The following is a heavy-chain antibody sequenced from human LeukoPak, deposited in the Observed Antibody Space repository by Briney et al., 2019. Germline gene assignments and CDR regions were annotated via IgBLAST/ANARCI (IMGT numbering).Heavy chain of an antibody. V-gene: IGHV3-15*01. Sequence: KTGGSLRLSCAASGXTFSNAWMSWVRQAPGKGLEWVGRIKSKTDGGTTDYAAPVKGRFTISRDDSKNTLYLQMNSLKTEDTAVYYCTTDFFGKYSSSDYWGQGTLVTVSS. CDR3: TTDFFGKYSSSDY. CDR2: IKSKTDGGTT. J-gene: IGHJ4*02. D-gene: IGHD6-6*01. CDR1: GXTFSNAW.